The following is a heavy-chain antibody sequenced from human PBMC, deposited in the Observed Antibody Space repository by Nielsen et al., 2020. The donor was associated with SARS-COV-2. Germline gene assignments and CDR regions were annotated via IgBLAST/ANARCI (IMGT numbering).Heavy chain of an antibody. CDR2: ISWNSGSI. Sequence: GGSLRLSCAASGFTFDDYAMHWVRQAPGKGLEWVSGISWNSGSIGYADSVKGRFTISRDNAKNSLYLQMNSLRAEDTVLYYCAKAVVVAAYYYYYGMDVWGQGTTVTVSS. V-gene: IGHV3-9*01. J-gene: IGHJ6*02. CDR3: AKAVVVAAYYYYYGMDV. D-gene: IGHD2-15*01. CDR1: GFTFDDYA.